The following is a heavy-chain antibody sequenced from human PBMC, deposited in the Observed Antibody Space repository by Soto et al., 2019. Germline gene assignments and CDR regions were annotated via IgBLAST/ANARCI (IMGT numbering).Heavy chain of an antibody. CDR3: ARGRARKNYYYYGMDV. CDR1: GGTFSSYA. CDR2: IIPIFGTA. J-gene: IGHJ6*02. V-gene: IGHV1-69*13. D-gene: IGHD5-12*01. Sequence: SVKVSCKASGGTFSSYAISWVRQAPGQGLEWMGGIIPIFGTANYAQKFQGRVTITADESTSTAYMELSSLRSEDTAVYYCARGRARKNYYYYGMDVWGQGTTVTVSS.